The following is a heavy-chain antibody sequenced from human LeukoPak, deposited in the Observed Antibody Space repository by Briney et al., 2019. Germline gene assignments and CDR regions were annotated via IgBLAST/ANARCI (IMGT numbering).Heavy chain of an antibody. CDR1: GFTFSSYS. D-gene: IGHD3-10*01. J-gene: IGHJ4*02. CDR2: ISSSSSYI. CDR3: ARGNGSGSREKGY. Sequence: GGSLRLSCAASGFTFSSYSMNWVRQAPGKGLEWVSSISSSSSYIYYADSVKGRFTISRDNAKNSLYLQMNSLRAEDTAVYYCARGNGSGSREKGYWGQGTLVTVSS. V-gene: IGHV3-21*01.